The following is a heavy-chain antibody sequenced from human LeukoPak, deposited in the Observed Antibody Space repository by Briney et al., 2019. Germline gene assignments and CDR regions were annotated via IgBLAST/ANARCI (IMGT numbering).Heavy chain of an antibody. CDR3: ARDPGYYYDSSGYPPSQN. CDR1: GFTFSSYR. Sequence: GGSRRLSCAAPGFTFSSYRMNWAPQAPGKGLEWVPSIISSSSYIYYADSVKGRFTISRDNAKNSLYLQMNSLRAEDTAVYYCARDPGYYYDSSGYPPSQNGGQGTLVTVSS. J-gene: IGHJ4*02. V-gene: IGHV3-21*01. D-gene: IGHD3-22*01. CDR2: IISSSSYI.